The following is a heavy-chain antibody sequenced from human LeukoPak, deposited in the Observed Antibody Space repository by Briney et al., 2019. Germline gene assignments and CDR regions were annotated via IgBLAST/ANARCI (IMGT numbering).Heavy chain of an antibody. CDR1: GGSISNCY. V-gene: IGHV4-4*07. Sequence: PSETLSLTCTVSGGSISNCYWIWIRQPAGKGLEWIGRMYTTGSTNYNPSLRSRVTMSLDTSNNHFSLQLSSVTAADTAVYYCARQYIRSGKYYYALDVWGQGTTVTVSS. J-gene: IGHJ6*02. D-gene: IGHD3-10*01. CDR2: MYTTGST. CDR3: ARQYIRSGKYYYALDV.